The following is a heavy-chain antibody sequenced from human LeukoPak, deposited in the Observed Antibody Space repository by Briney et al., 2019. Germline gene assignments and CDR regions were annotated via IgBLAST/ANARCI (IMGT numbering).Heavy chain of an antibody. D-gene: IGHD3-16*01. V-gene: IGHV5-51*01. Sequence: GESLKISCKGSGYRFTTYWIAWVRQMPGKGLEWMGIIYPGDSDTRYSPSFQGQVTISADKSISTAYLQWSSLKASDTAMYYCARRDAYRYFFDYWGQGTLVTVSS. CDR1: GYRFTTYW. CDR3: ARRDAYRYFFDY. J-gene: IGHJ4*02. CDR2: IYPGDSDT.